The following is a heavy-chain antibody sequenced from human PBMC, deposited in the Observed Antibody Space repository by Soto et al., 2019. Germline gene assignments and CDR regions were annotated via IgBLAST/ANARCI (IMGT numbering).Heavy chain of an antibody. V-gene: IGHV3-23*01. CDR3: DTCQNAFWICYWPSDH. CDR2: ISGGGDAS. CDR1: GFTFSSYA. J-gene: IGHJ4*02. Sequence: PGGSVRLSCTASGFTFSSYAMGWVRQAPGKGLEWLSAISGGGDASNYADSVKGRFTISSYTSKNPLFLQMRSLRAEETSVYSRDTCQNAFWICYWPSDHWGQGTLVTVSS. D-gene: IGHD3-3*01.